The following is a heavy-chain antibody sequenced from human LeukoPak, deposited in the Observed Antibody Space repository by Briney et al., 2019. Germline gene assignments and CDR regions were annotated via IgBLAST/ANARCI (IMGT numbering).Heavy chain of an antibody. D-gene: IGHD1-26*01. Sequence: GGSLRLSCAASGFTFSSYSMNWVRQAPGKGLEWVSSISSSSSYIYYADSVKGRFTISRDNAKNSLYLQMNSLRAEDTAVYYCARDFHTVGATSQRHIDYWGQGTLVTVSS. CDR1: GFTFSSYS. CDR2: ISSSSSYI. CDR3: ARDFHTVGATSQRHIDY. J-gene: IGHJ4*02. V-gene: IGHV3-21*01.